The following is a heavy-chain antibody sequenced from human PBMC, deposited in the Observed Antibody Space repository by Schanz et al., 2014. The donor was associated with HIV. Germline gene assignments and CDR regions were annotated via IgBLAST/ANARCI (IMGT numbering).Heavy chain of an antibody. Sequence: QVQLVESGGGVVQPGRSLRLSCAASGFTFSSYGMHWVRQAPGKGLEWVAVIWYDGSNKYYVDSVKGRFTTSRDNSKNTLYLQMNSLRAEDTAVYYCARAPSDFWMAYFDYWGQGTLVTVSS. J-gene: IGHJ4*02. CDR3: ARAPSDFWMAYFDY. CDR2: IWYDGSNK. D-gene: IGHD3-3*01. V-gene: IGHV3-33*01. CDR1: GFTFSSYG.